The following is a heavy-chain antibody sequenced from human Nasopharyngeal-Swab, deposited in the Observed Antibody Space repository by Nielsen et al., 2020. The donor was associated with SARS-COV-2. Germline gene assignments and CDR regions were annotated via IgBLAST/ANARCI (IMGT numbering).Heavy chain of an antibody. Sequence: SETLSLTCTASGGSISSSSYYWGWIRQPPGKGLEWIGSIYYSGSTYYNPSLKSRVTISVDTSKNQFSLKLSSVTAADTAVYYCARGEKTGTSPFDYWGQGTLVTVSS. CDR2: IYYSGST. D-gene: IGHD1-7*01. V-gene: IGHV4-39*07. CDR1: GGSISSSSYY. J-gene: IGHJ4*02. CDR3: ARGEKTGTSPFDY.